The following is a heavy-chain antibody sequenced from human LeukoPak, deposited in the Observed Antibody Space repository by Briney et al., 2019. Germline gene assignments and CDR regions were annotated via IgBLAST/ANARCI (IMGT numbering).Heavy chain of an antibody. CDR3: ASRYYGSGRSNWFDP. CDR2: IIPIFGTA. Sequence: SVKVSCKASGGTFSSYAISWVRQAPGQGLEWMGGIIPIFGTANYAQKLQGRVTITADKSTSTAYMELSSLRSEDTAVYYCASRYYGSGRSNWFDPWGQGTLVTVSS. V-gene: IGHV1-69*06. J-gene: IGHJ5*02. CDR1: GGTFSSYA. D-gene: IGHD3-10*01.